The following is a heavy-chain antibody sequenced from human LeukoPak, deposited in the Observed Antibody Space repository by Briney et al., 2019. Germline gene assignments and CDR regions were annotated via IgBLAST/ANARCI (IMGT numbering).Heavy chain of an antibody. V-gene: IGHV3-30-3*01. CDR1: GFTFSSYA. Sequence: GRSLRLSCAASGFTFSSYAMHWVRQAPGKGLEWVAVISYDGSNKYYADSVKGRFTISRDNSKNTLYLQMNSLRAEDTAVYYCARAQIGGIDYWGQGTLVTVSS. CDR2: ISYDGSNK. J-gene: IGHJ4*02. CDR3: ARAQIGGIDY.